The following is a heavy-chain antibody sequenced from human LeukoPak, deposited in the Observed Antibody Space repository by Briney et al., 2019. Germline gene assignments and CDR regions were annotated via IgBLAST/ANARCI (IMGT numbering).Heavy chain of an antibody. CDR3: ARGSGYFDY. CDR1: GDSISSSGYY. V-gene: IGHV4-31*03. CDR2: IYYSGSSGSA. D-gene: IGHD3-10*01. J-gene: IGHJ4*02. Sequence: SQTLSLTCTVSGDSISSSGYYWSWIRQHPGKGLEWIGYIYYSGSSGSAYCNPSLQSRVLISVDTSKNQFSLKLTSVTAADTAVYYCARGSGYFDYWGQGTLVTVSS.